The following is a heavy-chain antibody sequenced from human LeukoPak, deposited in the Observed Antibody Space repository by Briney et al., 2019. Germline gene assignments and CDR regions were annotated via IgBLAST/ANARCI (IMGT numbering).Heavy chain of an antibody. J-gene: IGHJ4*02. V-gene: IGHV3-7*01. CDR1: GFTFSSYW. Sequence: GGSLRLSCAASGFTFSSYWMNWVRQAPGKGREGVANIKQDGSETYYVDSVKGRFTISRDNAKNSLNLQMNSLRVEDTAVYYCARAGGARSSWSYWGRGTLVTVSS. D-gene: IGHD6-13*01. CDR3: ARAGGARSSWSY. CDR2: IKQDGSET.